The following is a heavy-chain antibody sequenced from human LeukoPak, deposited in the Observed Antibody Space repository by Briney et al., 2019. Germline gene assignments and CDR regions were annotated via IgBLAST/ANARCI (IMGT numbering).Heavy chain of an antibody. J-gene: IGHJ4*02. CDR3: ARVRQQLGHYFDY. V-gene: IGHV4-38-2*01. CDR1: GYSISSGYY. D-gene: IGHD6-13*01. CDR2: IYHSGST. Sequence: SETLSLTCAVSGYSISSGYYWSWIRQPPGKGLEWIGSIYHSGSTYYNPSLKSRVTISVDTSKNQFSLKLSSVTAADTAVYYCARVRQQLGHYFDYWGQGTLVTVSS.